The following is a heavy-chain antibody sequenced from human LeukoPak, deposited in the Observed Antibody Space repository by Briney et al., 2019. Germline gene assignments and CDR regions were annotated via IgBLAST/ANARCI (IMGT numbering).Heavy chain of an antibody. CDR2: ISSNGGST. Sequence: ETLSLTCTVSGGSISSYYWSWIRQAPGKGLEYVSAISSNGGSTYYAHSVKGRFTISRDNSKNTLYLQMGSLRAEDMAVYYCARAAEAPGYCYYMDVWGKGTTVTVSS. CDR3: ARAAEAPGYCYYMDV. J-gene: IGHJ6*03. V-gene: IGHV3-64*01. CDR1: GGSISSYY.